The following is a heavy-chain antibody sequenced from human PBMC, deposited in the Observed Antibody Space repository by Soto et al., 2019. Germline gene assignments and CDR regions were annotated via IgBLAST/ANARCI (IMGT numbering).Heavy chain of an antibody. CDR2: ISWNGAYI. V-gene: IGHV3-9*01. D-gene: IGHD1-1*01. CDR1: EFNFDDYA. J-gene: IGHJ4*02. CDR3: TRDIFRTITTIDY. Sequence: EVQLVESGGGLVQPGRSLRLSCAASEFNFDDYAMNWVRQAPGKGLEWVSGISWNGAYIGYADSVKGRFTISRDNAKNSLTLQMNSLRPEDTALYYCTRDIFRTITTIDYWGQGTMVTVSS.